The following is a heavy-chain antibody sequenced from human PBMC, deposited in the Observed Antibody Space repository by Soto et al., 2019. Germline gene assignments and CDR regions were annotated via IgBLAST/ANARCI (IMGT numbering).Heavy chain of an antibody. Sequence: PGGSLRLSCAASGFTFSSYGMHWVRQAPGKGLEWVAVIWYDGSNKYYADSVKGRFTISRDNSKNTLYLQMNSLRAEDTAVYYCASQNDYRGWFDPWGQGTLVTVSS. J-gene: IGHJ5*02. V-gene: IGHV3-33*01. CDR1: GFTFSSYG. CDR2: IWYDGSNK. CDR3: ASQNDYRGWFDP. D-gene: IGHD4-4*01.